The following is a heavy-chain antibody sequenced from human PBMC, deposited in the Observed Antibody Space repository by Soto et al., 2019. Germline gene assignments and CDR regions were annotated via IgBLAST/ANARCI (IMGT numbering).Heavy chain of an antibody. V-gene: IGHV3-33*01. CDR2: IWYDGSNK. CDR1: GFTFSSYG. J-gene: IGHJ4*02. Sequence: PGGSLRLSCAASGFTFSSYGMHWVRQAPGKGLEWVAVIWYDGSNKYYADSVKGRFTISRDNSKNTLYLQMNSLRAEDTAVYYCAREYYDYIWGSYRPGGFDYWGQGTLVTVSS. CDR3: AREYYDYIWGSYRPGGFDY. D-gene: IGHD3-16*02.